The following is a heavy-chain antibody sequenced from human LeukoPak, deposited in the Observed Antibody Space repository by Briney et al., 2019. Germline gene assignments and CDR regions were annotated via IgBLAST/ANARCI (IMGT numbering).Heavy chain of an antibody. V-gene: IGHV1-69*05. CDR2: IIPIFGTA. D-gene: IGHD2-2*01. CDR3: ASDIVVVPAAPGLGSYSKGFDY. J-gene: IGHJ4*02. Sequence: SVKVSCKASGGTFSSYAISWVRQAPGQGLEWMGGIIPIFGTANYAQKFQGRVTITTDESTSTAYMELSSLRSEDTAVYYCASDIVVVPAAPGLGSYSKGFDYWGQGTLVTVSS. CDR1: GGTFSSYA.